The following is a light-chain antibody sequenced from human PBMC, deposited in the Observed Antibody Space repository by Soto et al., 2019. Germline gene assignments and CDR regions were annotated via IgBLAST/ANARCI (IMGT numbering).Light chain of an antibody. Sequence: QSVLTQPPSVSGAPGQRVTISCTGSSSNIGAGYDVHWYQQLPGTAPKPLIYGNSNRPSGVPDRVSGSKSGTSASLAITGLQAEDEADYYCQSYDSSLTGFVVFGGGTQLTVL. CDR1: SSNIGAGYD. CDR3: QSYDSSLTGFVV. J-gene: IGLJ2*01. CDR2: GNS. V-gene: IGLV1-40*01.